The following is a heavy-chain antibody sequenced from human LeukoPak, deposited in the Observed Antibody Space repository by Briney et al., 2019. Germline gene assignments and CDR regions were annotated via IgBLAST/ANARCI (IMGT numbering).Heavy chain of an antibody. CDR2: INHSGST. V-gene: IGHV4-34*01. CDR1: GGSFSGYY. Sequence: SETLSLTCAVYGGSFSGYYWSWIRQPPGKGLELIGEINHSGSTNYNPSLKRPVTISIDTYKNQFPLKLSSVTAADTAVYYCARARGVVVVAASPGLQHWGQGTLVTVSS. D-gene: IGHD2-15*01. CDR3: ARARGVVVVAASPGLQH. J-gene: IGHJ1*01.